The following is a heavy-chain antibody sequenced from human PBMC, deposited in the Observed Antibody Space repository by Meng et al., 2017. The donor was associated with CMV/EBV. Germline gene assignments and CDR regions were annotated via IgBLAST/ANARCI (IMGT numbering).Heavy chain of an antibody. D-gene: IGHD6-13*01. V-gene: IGHV3-33*06. CDR2: IWYDGSNK. CDR1: GFTFSSYG. Sequence: GESLKISCAASGFTFSSYGMHWVCQAPSKGLEWVAVIWYDGSNKYYADSVKGRFTISRDNSKNTLYLQMNSLRAEDTAVYYCAKDLAKQQLLAFDIWGQGTMVTVSS. CDR3: AKDLAKQQLLAFDI. J-gene: IGHJ3*02.